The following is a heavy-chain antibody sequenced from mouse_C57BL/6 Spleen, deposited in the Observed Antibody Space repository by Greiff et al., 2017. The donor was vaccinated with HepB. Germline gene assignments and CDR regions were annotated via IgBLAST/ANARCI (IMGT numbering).Heavy chain of an antibody. CDR3: GAYYGNNGAMDY. J-gene: IGHJ4*01. Sequence: QVQLQQSGAELMKPGASVKLSCKATGYTFTGYWIEWVKQRPGHGLEWIGEILPGSGSTNYNEKFKGKATFTADTSSNTAYMQLSSLTTKDSATCDCGAYYGNNGAMDYWGQGTTGTVAS. CDR2: ILPGSGST. D-gene: IGHD2-10*01. V-gene: IGHV1-9*01. CDR1: GYTFTGYW.